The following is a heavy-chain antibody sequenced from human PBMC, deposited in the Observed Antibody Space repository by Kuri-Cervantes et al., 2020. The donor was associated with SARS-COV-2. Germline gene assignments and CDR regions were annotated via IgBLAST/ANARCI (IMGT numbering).Heavy chain of an antibody. V-gene: IGHV4-38-2*02. Sequence: SQTLSLTCAVSGYSISSGYYWGWIRQPPGKGLEWIGSIYYSGSTYYNPSLKSRVTISVDTSKNQFSLKLSSVTAADTAVYYCAREYCSSTSCYNDAFDIWGQGTMVTVSS. D-gene: IGHD2-2*02. CDR1: GYSISSGYY. CDR2: IYYSGST. CDR3: AREYCSSTSCYNDAFDI. J-gene: IGHJ3*02.